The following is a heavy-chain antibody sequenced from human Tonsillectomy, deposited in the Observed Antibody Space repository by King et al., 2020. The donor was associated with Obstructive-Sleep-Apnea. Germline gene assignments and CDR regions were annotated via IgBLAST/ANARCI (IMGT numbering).Heavy chain of an antibody. V-gene: IGHV1-8*01. J-gene: IGHJ5*02. CDR2: MNPNSGNT. Sequence: VQLVESGAEVKKPGASVKVSCKASGYTFTSYDIKWVRQATGQGLELMGCMNPNSGNTGYAQKVQGRVTMTRNTSISTAYMELSSLRSEDTAVYYCSRRFGPFDPWGQGTLVTVSS. D-gene: IGHD3-10*01. CDR3: SRRFGPFDP. CDR1: GYTFTSYD.